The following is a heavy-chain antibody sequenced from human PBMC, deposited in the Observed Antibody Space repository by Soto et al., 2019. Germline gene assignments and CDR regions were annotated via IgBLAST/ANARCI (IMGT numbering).Heavy chain of an antibody. V-gene: IGHV3-7*01. CDR3: ARDIVVGGRSLNY. CDR2: IKQDGSEK. J-gene: IGHJ4*02. Sequence: GGSLRLSCVASGFTFRSYWMTWVRQAPGKGLEWVANIKQDGSEKYYADSVQGRFTISRDNAKNSLYLQMNSLRAEDTAVYYCARDIVVGGRSLNYWGPGTLVTVSS. CDR1: GFTFRSYW. D-gene: IGHD2-15*01.